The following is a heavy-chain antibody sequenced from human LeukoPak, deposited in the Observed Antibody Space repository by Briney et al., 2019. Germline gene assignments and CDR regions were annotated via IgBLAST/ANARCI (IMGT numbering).Heavy chain of an antibody. D-gene: IGHD6-19*01. CDR3: ARADLDSTGWLRFGC. Sequence: SETLSLTCTVSGGSISSYYWSWIRQPAGKGLEWIGRIFSSGNTNYSPSLKSRVTMSVDTSKNQFSLELSSVTAADTAVYYCARADLDSTGWLRFGCWGQGTLVTVAS. V-gene: IGHV4-4*07. J-gene: IGHJ4*02. CDR2: IFSSGNT. CDR1: GGSISSYY.